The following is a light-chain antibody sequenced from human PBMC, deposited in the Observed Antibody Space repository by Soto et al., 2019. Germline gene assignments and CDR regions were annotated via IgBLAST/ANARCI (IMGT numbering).Light chain of an antibody. V-gene: IGKV3-20*01. Sequence: EIVLTQSPGTLSLSPGERDTLSCRASQSVSSSYLAWYQQKPGQAPRLLIYGASCRATGIPDRFSGSGSGTDFTLTISRLEPEDFAVYYFQQYGSSPLTFGGGTNVEIK. J-gene: IGKJ4*01. CDR2: GAS. CDR1: QSVSSSY. CDR3: QQYGSSPLT.